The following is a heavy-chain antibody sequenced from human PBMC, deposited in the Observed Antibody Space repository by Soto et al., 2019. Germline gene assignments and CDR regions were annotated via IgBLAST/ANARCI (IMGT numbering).Heavy chain of an antibody. CDR1: GFTFSNAW. V-gene: IGHV3-15*07. D-gene: IGHD6-13*01. CDR2: IKSKTDGGTT. CDR3: TTLSSWYRGYYYYYGMDV. Sequence: GGSLRLSCAASGFTFSNAWMNWVRQAPGKGLEWVGRIKSKTDGGTTDYAAPVKGRFTISRDDSKNTLYLQMNSLKTEDTAVYYCTTLSSWYRGYYYYYGMDVWGQGTTVTVSS. J-gene: IGHJ6*02.